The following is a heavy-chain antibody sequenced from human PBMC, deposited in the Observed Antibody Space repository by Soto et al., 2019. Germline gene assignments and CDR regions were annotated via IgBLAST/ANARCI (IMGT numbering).Heavy chain of an antibody. CDR1: GFTFSSYA. D-gene: IGHD3-16*01. Sequence: VQLMESGGGLVQPGGSLRLSCAASGFTFSSYAMIWVRQAPGKGLEWVSTISGSGDSTYYAVSVKGRFTISRDNSKNMLHLKVNSLRAEDTAVYYCAKDGFDDFPLDYWGQGTLVTVSS. J-gene: IGHJ4*02. CDR3: AKDGFDDFPLDY. CDR2: ISGSGDST. V-gene: IGHV3-23*01.